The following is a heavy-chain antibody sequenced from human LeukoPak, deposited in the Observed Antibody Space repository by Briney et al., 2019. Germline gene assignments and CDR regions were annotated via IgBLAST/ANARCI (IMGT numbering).Heavy chain of an antibody. V-gene: IGHV4-30-2*01. CDR2: IYHSGST. CDR1: GGSISSGGYS. CDR3: ARAPYLTGNNWFDP. Sequence: SQTLSLTCAVSGGSISSGGYSWSWIRQPPGKGLEWIGYIYHSGSTYYNPPLKSRVTISVDRSKNQFSLKLGSVTAADTAVYYCARAPYLTGNNWFDPWGQGTLVTVS. D-gene: IGHD3-9*01. J-gene: IGHJ5*02.